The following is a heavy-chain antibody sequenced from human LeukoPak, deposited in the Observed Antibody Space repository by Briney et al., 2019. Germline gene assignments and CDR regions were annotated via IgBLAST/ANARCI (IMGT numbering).Heavy chain of an antibody. CDR1: GFTFSTYS. D-gene: IGHD3-22*01. Sequence: GGSLRLSCAASGFTFSTYSMNWVRRAPGKGLEWVSSISSSSNYIYYADSVKGRFTISRDNAKTSLYLQMNSLRAKDTAVYYCAREGGYYDTSGLGPGDYWGQGSLVTVSS. CDR2: ISSSSNYI. CDR3: AREGGYYDTSGLGPGDY. J-gene: IGHJ4*02. V-gene: IGHV3-21*01.